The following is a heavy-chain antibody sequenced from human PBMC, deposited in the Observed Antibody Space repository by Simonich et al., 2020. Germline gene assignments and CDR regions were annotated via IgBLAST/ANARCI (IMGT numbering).Heavy chain of an antibody. V-gene: IGHV1-18*01. CDR2: ISAYKGNK. CDR3: ARDYGSGSYYNALSDY. Sequence: QVQLVQSGAEVKKPGASVKVSCKASGYTFTSYGISWVRQAPGQGLEWMGWISAYKGNKNYAQEIQGRVTMTTDTSTSTAYMELRSLRSDDTAVYYCARDYGSGSYYNALSDYWGQGTLVTVSS. D-gene: IGHD3-10*01. CDR1: GYTFTSYG. J-gene: IGHJ4*02.